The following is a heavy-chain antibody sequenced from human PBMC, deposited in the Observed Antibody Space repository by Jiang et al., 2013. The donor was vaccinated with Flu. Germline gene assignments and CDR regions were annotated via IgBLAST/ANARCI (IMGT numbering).Heavy chain of an antibody. V-gene: IGHV4-30-4*01. CDR1: GGSIKTTDYY. Sequence: GSGLVKPSQTLSLTCTVSGGSIKTTDYYWSWIRQTPSQGLEWLGYVFSSGHTNYNPSLKSPVSMSIDTSNNHFYLNLTSPTAADTATYYCARHPRITYKWFFDLWGRGTLVTVSS. J-gene: IGHJ2*01. D-gene: IGHD1-14*01. CDR3: ARHPRITYKWFFDL. CDR2: VFSSGHT.